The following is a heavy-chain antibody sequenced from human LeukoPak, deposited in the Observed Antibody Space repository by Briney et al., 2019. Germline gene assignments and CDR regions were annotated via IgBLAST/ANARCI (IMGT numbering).Heavy chain of an antibody. Sequence: ETLSLTCTVSGGSISSYYWNWIRPPPGKGLEWVSAISGSGGSTYYADSVKGRFTISRDNSKNTLYLQMNSLRAEDSAVYYCAKNRRASDAFDIWGQGTMVTVSS. CDR3: AKNRRASDAFDI. D-gene: IGHD1-14*01. J-gene: IGHJ3*02. CDR2: ISGSGGST. CDR1: GGSISSYY. V-gene: IGHV3-23*01.